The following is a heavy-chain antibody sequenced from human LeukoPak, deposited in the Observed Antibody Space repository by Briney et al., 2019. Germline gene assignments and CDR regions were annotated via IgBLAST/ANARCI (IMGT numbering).Heavy chain of an antibody. V-gene: IGHV3-64*01. CDR3: AKEFGSL. CDR2: ISSNGGST. J-gene: IGHJ4*02. Sequence: GGSLRLSCAASGFTFSSYAMHWVRQAPGKGLEYVSAISSNGGSTYYANSVKGRFTISRDNSKNTLYLQMGSLRAEDMAVYYCAKEFGSLWGQGTLVTVSS. D-gene: IGHD3-16*01. CDR1: GFTFSSYA.